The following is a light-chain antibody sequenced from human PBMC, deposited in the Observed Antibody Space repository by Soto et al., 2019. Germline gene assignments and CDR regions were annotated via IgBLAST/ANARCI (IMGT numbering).Light chain of an antibody. CDR3: QQFGSSIPHT. CDR1: QVIGSRY. Sequence: EIVMTQSPGTLSLSPGERATISCRASQVIGSRYLAWYHQKSGQAPRLLIYGASSRATGIPDRFSGSGSGTDVTLTIIRLEPEDFGVYYCQQFGSSIPHTFGQGTKLEIK. V-gene: IGKV3-20*01. CDR2: GAS. J-gene: IGKJ2*01.